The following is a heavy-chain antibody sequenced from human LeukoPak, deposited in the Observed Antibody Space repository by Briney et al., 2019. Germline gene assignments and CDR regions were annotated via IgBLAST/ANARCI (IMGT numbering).Heavy chain of an antibody. V-gene: IGHV1-69*01. CDR2: IIPIFGIA. Sequence: ASVKVSCKASGGTFSSYAISWVRQAPGQGLEWMGGIIPIFGIANYAQKFQGRVTITADESTSTAYMELSSLRSEDTAVYYCARDPTYYDFWSGYSDKGYYFDYWGQGTLVTVSS. CDR3: ARDPTYYDFWSGYSDKGYYFDY. CDR1: GGTFSSYA. D-gene: IGHD3-3*01. J-gene: IGHJ4*02.